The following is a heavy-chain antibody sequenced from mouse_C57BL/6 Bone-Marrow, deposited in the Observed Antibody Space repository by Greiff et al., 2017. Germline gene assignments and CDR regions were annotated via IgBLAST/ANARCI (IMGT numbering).Heavy chain of an antibody. CDR2: IDPSDSYT. Sequence: QVQLQQPGAELVMPGASVKLSCKASGYTFTSYWMHWVKQRPGQGLEWIGEIDPSDSYTNYNQQFKGKAKLTVDKSSSPAYMQLSSLTSEDSAVYFCERGGELRQHYYFDYWGQGTTLTVSS. CDR1: GYTFTSYW. D-gene: IGHD3-2*02. V-gene: IGHV1-69*01. CDR3: ERGGELRQHYYFDY. J-gene: IGHJ2*01.